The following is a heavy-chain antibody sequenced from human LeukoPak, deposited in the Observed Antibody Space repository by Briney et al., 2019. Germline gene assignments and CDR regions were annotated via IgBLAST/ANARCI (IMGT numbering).Heavy chain of an antibody. J-gene: IGHJ4*02. CDR3: ARHTPSFVGATLPSSLDY. Sequence: NPSETLSLTCAVSGGSISSYYWSWIRQPPGKGLEWIGYIYYSGSTNYNPSLKSRVTISVDTSKNQFSLKLSSVTAADTAVYYCARHTPSFVGATLPSSLDYWGQGTLVTVSS. CDR1: GGSISSYY. V-gene: IGHV4-59*08. CDR2: IYYSGST. D-gene: IGHD1-26*01.